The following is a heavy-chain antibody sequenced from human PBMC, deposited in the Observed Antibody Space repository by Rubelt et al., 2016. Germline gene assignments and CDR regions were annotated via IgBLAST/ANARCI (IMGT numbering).Heavy chain of an antibody. Sequence: QVQLVQSGAEVKKPGASVKVSCKASGYSFSTSDINWVRQGTGQGLEWMGWMNPNTGNTGYAQKFQGRVTMTRETSTTTVYMELSSLRSEDTAVYYCARGLNYGDYSDFWGQGTPVTVSS. CDR2: MNPNTGNT. J-gene: IGHJ4*02. V-gene: IGHV1-8*01. CDR3: ARGLNYGDYSDF. CDR1: GYSFSTSD. D-gene: IGHD4-17*01.